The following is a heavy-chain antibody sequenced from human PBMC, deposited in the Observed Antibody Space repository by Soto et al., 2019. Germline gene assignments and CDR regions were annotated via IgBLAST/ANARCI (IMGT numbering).Heavy chain of an antibody. J-gene: IGHJ3*02. Sequence: QVQLQESGPGLVKPSGTLSLTCAVSGGSISSSNWWSWVRQPPGKGLEWIGEIYHSGSTNYNPSLKSRVTISVDKSKNQFSLKLSSVTAADTAVYYCARVSVHGSGSYYVNDAFDIWGQGTMVTVSS. V-gene: IGHV4-4*02. CDR3: ARVSVHGSGSYYVNDAFDI. D-gene: IGHD3-10*01. CDR1: GGSISSSNW. CDR2: IYHSGST.